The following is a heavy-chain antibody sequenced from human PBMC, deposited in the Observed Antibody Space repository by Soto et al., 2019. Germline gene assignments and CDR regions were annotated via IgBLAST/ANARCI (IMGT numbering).Heavy chain of an antibody. CDR3: AKDPEELELRLYPVIPNYYFDY. J-gene: IGHJ4*02. CDR1: GFTFSSYA. D-gene: IGHD1-7*01. V-gene: IGHV3-23*01. CDR2: ISGSGGST. Sequence: GGSLRLSCAASGFTFSSYAMSWVRQAPGKGLEWVSAISGSGGSTYYADSVKGRFTISRDNSKNTLYLQMNSLRAEDTAVYYCAKDPEELELRLYPVIPNYYFDYWGQGTLVTVSS.